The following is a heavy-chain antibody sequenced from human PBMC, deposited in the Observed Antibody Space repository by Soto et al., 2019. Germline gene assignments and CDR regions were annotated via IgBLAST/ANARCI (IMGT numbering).Heavy chain of an antibody. D-gene: IGHD6-6*01. CDR2: TYYRSKWYN. Sequence: PSQTLSLTCAISGDSVSSNSAAWNWIRQSPSRGLEWLGRTYYRSKWYNDYAVSVKSRITINPDTSKNQFSLQLSSVTPEDTAVYYCARVIRSVAYIAASPDYDYYGMDVWGKGTKVTV. V-gene: IGHV6-1*01. CDR1: GDSVSSNSAA. J-gene: IGHJ6*04. CDR3: ARVIRSVAYIAASPDYDYYGMDV.